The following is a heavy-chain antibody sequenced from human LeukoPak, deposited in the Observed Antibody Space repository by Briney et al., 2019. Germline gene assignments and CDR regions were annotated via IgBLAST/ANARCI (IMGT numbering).Heavy chain of an antibody. CDR2: INHIGST. V-gene: IGHV4-39*07. CDR3: ARGPHLDSQSH. D-gene: IGHD2-15*01. J-gene: IGHJ4*02. CDR1: GGSISSSSYY. Sequence: SETLSLTCTVSGGSISSSSYYWGWIRQPPGKGLEWIGEINHIGSTNYNPSLKSRVTISVDTSKNQFSLKLSSVTAADTAVYYCARGPHLDSQSHWGQGTLVTVSS.